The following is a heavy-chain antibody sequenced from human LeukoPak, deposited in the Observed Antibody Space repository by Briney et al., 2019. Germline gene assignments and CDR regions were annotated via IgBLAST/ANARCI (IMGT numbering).Heavy chain of an antibody. CDR2: INHCGST. J-gene: IGHJ6*03. V-gene: IGHV4-34*01. D-gene: IGHD4-23*01. CDR1: GGSFSGYL. CDR3: AATGVEGRYMDV. Sequence: PSETLSLTCAVYGGSFSGYLWSWIRQPPGKGLQWIGEINHCGSTNYNPSLKSRVTISVDRSKNQFSLKLSSVTAADTAVYYCAATGVEGRYMDVWGKGTTVTVSS.